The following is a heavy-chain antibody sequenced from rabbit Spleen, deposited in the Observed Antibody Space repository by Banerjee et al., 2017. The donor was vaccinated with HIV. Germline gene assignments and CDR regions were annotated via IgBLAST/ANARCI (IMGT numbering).Heavy chain of an antibody. Sequence: QSLEESGGDLVKPGASLTLTCKASGFSFSNKAVMCWVRQAPGKGLEWIACINVITGKAVYASWAKGRITFSKTSSTTVTLQMTSLTAADTATYFCARGSAAMTMVITGYYLHLWGQGTLVTVS. CDR1: GFSFSNKAV. D-gene: IGHD2-1*01. CDR3: ARGSAAMTMVITGYYLHL. V-gene: IGHV1S40*01. J-gene: IGHJ4*01. CDR2: INVITGKA.